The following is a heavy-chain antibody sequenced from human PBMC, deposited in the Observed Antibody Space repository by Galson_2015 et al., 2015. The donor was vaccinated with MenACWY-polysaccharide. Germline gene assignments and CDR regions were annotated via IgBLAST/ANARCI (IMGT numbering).Heavy chain of an antibody. Sequence: SLRLSCAASGFTFDDYAMHWVRHAPGEGLEWVSGISWNSGSIGYADSVKGRFTISRDNAKNSLYLQMNSLRAEDTALYYCARGGWERYGSGTYWGQGTLVTVSS. J-gene: IGHJ4*02. CDR3: ARGGWERYGSGTY. CDR2: ISWNSGSI. CDR1: GFTFDDYA. V-gene: IGHV3-9*01. D-gene: IGHD3-10*01.